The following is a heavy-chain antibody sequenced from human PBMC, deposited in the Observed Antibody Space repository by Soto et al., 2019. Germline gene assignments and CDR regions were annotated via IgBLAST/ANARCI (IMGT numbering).Heavy chain of an antibody. V-gene: IGHV1-2*02. CDR2: INPKNGAT. CDR1: GYTFIEYY. CDR3: AGDVPCPADLCRHNWFDS. D-gene: IGHD2-15*01. Sequence: QVQLVQSGAEVKRPGASVKVPCKASGYTFIEYYVNWVRQAPGQGLEWLGWINPKNGATRYAQKFQGRVILTPDTCTRTVYMELGSLSSDDTAVYYCAGDVPCPADLCRHNWFDSWGQGAQVTVSS. J-gene: IGHJ5*01.